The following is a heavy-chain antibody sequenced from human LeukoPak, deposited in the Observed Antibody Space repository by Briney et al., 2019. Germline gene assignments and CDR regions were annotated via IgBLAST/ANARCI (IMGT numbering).Heavy chain of an antibody. CDR3: ARDIAGYYYDSSGYPRDAFDI. J-gene: IGHJ3*02. Sequence: GGSLRLSCAASGFTFSSYEMNWVRQAPGKGLEWVSYISSSGSTIYYADSVKGRFTISRDNAKNSLYLQMNSLRAEDTAVYYCARDIAGYYYDSSGYPRDAFDIWGQGTMVTVSS. CDR1: GFTFSSYE. CDR2: ISSSGSTI. V-gene: IGHV3-48*03. D-gene: IGHD3-22*01.